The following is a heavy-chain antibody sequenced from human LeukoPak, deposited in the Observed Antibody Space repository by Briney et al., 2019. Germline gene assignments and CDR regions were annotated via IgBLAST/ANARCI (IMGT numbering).Heavy chain of an antibody. V-gene: IGHV3-23*01. J-gene: IGHJ4*02. D-gene: IGHD3-3*01. Sequence: GGSLRLSCAASGFTFSSYAMSWLRQAPGKGLEWVSAISGSGGSTYYADSVKGRFTTSRDNSKKTLYLQMNSLRAEHTAVYYCAKAYDFWSTAPFDYWGQGTLVTVSS. CDR2: ISGSGGST. CDR3: AKAYDFWSTAPFDY. CDR1: GFTFSSYA.